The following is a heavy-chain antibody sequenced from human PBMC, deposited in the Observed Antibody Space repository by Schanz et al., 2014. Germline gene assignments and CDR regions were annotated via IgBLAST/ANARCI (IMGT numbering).Heavy chain of an antibody. CDR1: GASMDNYY. CDR2: VYNNGRT. V-gene: IGHV4-59*01. D-gene: IGHD3-3*01. Sequence: QVQLQESGPGLVRPSETLSLTCTVSGASMDNYYWSWIRQPPGKGLEWIGYVYNNGRTYYNPSLKSRVAISVDTSKNQFSLKLTTMTAADAAVYYCARVVGGAEWLLYDDCYYNLDVWGQGTTVTVSS. CDR3: ARVVGGAEWLLYDDCYYNLDV. J-gene: IGHJ6*02.